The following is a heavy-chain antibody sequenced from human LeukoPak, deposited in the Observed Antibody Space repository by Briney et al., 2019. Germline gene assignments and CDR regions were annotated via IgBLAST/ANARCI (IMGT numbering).Heavy chain of an antibody. Sequence: GASVKVSCKASGGTFSSYAISWVRQAPGQGLEWMGGIIPIFGTANYAQKFQGRVTITADESTSTAYMELSSLRSEDTAVYYCARSPKGSSAPYYFDYWGQGTLVTVSS. CDR2: IIPIFGTA. J-gene: IGHJ4*02. D-gene: IGHD6-6*01. CDR3: ARSPKGSSAPYYFDY. V-gene: IGHV1-69*13. CDR1: GGTFSSYA.